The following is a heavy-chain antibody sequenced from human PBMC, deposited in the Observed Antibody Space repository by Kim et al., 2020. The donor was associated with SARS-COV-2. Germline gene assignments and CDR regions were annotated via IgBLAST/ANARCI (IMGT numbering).Heavy chain of an antibody. J-gene: IGHJ6*02. Sequence: SETLSLTCAVYGGSFSGYYWSWIRQPPGKGLEWIGEINHSGSTNYNPSLKSRVTISVDTSKNQFSLKLSSVTAADTAVYYCARGSLDIVASVYYYYYGMDVWGQGTTVTVSS. CDR1: GGSFSGYY. V-gene: IGHV4-34*01. D-gene: IGHD5-12*01. CDR2: INHSGST. CDR3: ARGSLDIVASVYYYYYGMDV.